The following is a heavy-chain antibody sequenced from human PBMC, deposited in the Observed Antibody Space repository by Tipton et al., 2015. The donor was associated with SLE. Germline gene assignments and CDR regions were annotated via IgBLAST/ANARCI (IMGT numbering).Heavy chain of an antibody. D-gene: IGHD6-19*01. CDR2: IYSGGST. Sequence: SLRLSCAASGFTVSSNYMSWVRQAPGKGLEWVSVIYSGGSTYYADSVKGRFTISRDNAKNSLYLQMNSLRAEDTAVYYCAREPNSSGWYGGAFDIWGQGTMVTVSS. CDR1: GFTVSSNY. J-gene: IGHJ3*02. V-gene: IGHV3-53*05. CDR3: AREPNSSGWYGGAFDI.